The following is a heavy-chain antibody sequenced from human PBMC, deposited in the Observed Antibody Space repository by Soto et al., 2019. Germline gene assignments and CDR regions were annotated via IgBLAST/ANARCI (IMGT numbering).Heavy chain of an antibody. Sequence: ASVKVSCKASGYTFTSYYMHWVRQAPGQGLEWKGIINPSGGSTSYAQKFQGRVTMTRDTSTSTFYMELSSLRSEDTALYYFARGEGGSYNIPPSYLLDYWGQGTLVTVSS. J-gene: IGHJ4*02. CDR1: GYTFTSYY. CDR2: INPSGGST. CDR3: ARGEGGSYNIPPSYLLDY. D-gene: IGHD1-26*01. V-gene: IGHV1-46*03.